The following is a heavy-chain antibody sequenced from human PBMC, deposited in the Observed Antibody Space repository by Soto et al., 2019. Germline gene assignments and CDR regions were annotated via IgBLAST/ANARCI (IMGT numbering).Heavy chain of an antibody. J-gene: IGHJ4*02. CDR2: IYWDDDK. CDR1: GFSLDTSGMS. V-gene: IGHV2-5*02. Sequence: QITLKESGPTLVKPTQTLALTCTFSGFSLDTSGMSVGWIRQPPGKALELLALIYWDDDKRYSPSLKSRLITTKDTSKTQVVLTMTNMDPVDTATHDCARPRGYDFDYSGQGNLVTVSS. D-gene: IGHD2-15*01. CDR3: ARPRGYDFDY.